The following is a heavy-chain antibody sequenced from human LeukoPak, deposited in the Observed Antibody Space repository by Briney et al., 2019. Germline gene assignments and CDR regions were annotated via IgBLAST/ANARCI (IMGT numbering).Heavy chain of an antibody. J-gene: IGHJ4*02. Sequence: GASVNVSCKASGYTFTSYGISWVRQAPGQGLEWMGWISAYNGNTNYAQKLQGRVTMTTDTSTSTAYMELRSLRSDDTAVYYCARDWRYYDILTGYSYYFDYWGQGTLVTVSS. CDR3: ARDWRYYDILTGYSYYFDY. V-gene: IGHV1-18*01. CDR2: ISAYNGNT. CDR1: GYTFTSYG. D-gene: IGHD3-9*01.